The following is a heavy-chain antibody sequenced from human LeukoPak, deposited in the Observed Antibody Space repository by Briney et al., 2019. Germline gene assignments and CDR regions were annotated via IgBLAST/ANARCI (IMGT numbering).Heavy chain of an antibody. Sequence: SETLSLTCTVSGGSISGTNWWSWVRQPPGQGLEWIGEISLAGQTNYNPSLNGRVTMSLDKSSNQLSLHLTSVTAADTATYFCSRESGPFCPFGYWGQGTLVIVSS. V-gene: IGHV4-4*02. CDR1: GGSISGTNW. CDR3: SRESGPFCPFGY. J-gene: IGHJ4*02. D-gene: IGHD1-26*01. CDR2: ISLAGQT.